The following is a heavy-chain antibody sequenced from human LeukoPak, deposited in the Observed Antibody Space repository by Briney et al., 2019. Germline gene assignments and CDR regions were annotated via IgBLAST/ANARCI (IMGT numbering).Heavy chain of an antibody. J-gene: IGHJ4*02. CDR2: IYYSGST. CDR1: GGSISSYY. D-gene: IGHD2-21*02. V-gene: IGHV4-59*01. Sequence: SETLSLTCTGSGGSISSYYWSWIRQPPGKGLEWIGYIYYSGSTNYNPSLKSRVTISVDTSKNQFSLKLSSVTAADTAVYYCARDNKRGDLLSYWGQGTLVTVSS. CDR3: ARDNKRGDLLSY.